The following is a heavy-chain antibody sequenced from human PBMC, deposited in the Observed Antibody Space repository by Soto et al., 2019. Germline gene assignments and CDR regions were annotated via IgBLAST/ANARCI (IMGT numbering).Heavy chain of an antibody. D-gene: IGHD2-15*01. V-gene: IGHV3-7*01. CDR1: GFTLSMYS. Sequence: DVQLKESGGGLVQPGQSLRLSCEVSGFTLSMYSMTWVRQAPGKGLEWVAKIPQDGSDGHYLDSVKGRFTISRDNAKNTLYLQMNSLRAEDTAVYYCARDKAVVLDYWGQGTLVTVSS. CDR2: IPQDGSDG. CDR3: ARDKAVVLDY. J-gene: IGHJ4*02.